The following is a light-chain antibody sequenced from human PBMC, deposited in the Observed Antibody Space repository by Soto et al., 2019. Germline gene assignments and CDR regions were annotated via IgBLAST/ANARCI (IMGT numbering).Light chain of an antibody. CDR2: DVN. CDR3: SSYTSSHTCV. J-gene: IGLJ1*01. Sequence: QSVLTQPASMSGSPGQSITISCTGTSSDVGGYNYVSWHQQHPGKAPKLMIFDVNNRPSGVSNRFSGSKSGNTASLTISGLQAEDEADYYCSSYTSSHTCVFGTGTKLTVL. V-gene: IGLV2-14*01. CDR1: SSDVGGYNY.